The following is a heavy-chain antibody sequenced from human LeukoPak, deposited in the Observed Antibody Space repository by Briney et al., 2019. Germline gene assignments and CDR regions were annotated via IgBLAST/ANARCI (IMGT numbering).Heavy chain of an antibody. J-gene: IGHJ4*02. V-gene: IGHV4-30-2*01. CDR3: ARGPYDFWSGYYMPFDY. CDR2: IYHSGST. Sequence: SETLSLTCAASGGSISSGGYSWSWIRQPPGKGLEWIGYIYHSGSTYYNPSLKSRVTISVDRSKNQFSLKLSSVTAADTAVYYCARGPYDFWSGYYMPFDYWGQGTLVTVSS. D-gene: IGHD3-3*01. CDR1: GGSISSGGYS.